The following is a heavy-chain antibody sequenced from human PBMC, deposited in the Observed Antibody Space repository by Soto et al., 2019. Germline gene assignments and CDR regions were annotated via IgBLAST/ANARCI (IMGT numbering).Heavy chain of an antibody. J-gene: IGHJ4*02. Sequence: TSVKVSCKASGVTLTSYALRWVRQARGQRLEWIGWIVVGSGNTNYAQKFQERVTITRDMSTSTAYMELSSLRSEDTAVYYCAATIPYSGYDWDYWGQGTLVTVS. V-gene: IGHV1-58*01. D-gene: IGHD5-12*01. CDR1: GVTLTSYA. CDR2: IVVGSGNT. CDR3: AATIPYSGYDWDY.